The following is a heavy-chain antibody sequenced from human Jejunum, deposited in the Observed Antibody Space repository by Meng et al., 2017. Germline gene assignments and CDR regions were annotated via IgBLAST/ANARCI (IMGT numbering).Heavy chain of an antibody. V-gene: IGHV3-30-3*01. D-gene: IGHD2-15*01. J-gene: IGHJ6*02. CDR3: ARATPYCATPSCYYYGMGV. CDR1: GFTFNTYA. Sequence: QLQLVESGGGVVQPGRSLRLSCAASGFTFNTYAMHWVRQAPGKGLEWVAVIPYDGSTNYYADSAKGRFTISRDNSKNTLYLQMNSLRTEDTAVYYCARATPYCATPSCYYYGMGVWCQGTAVTVSS. CDR2: IPYDGSTN.